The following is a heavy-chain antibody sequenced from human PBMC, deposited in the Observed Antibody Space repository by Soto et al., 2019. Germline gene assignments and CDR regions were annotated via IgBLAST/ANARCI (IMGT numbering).Heavy chain of an antibody. D-gene: IGHD2-2*01. J-gene: IGHJ6*03. V-gene: IGHV3-23*01. CDR1: GLTFSSYW. CDR2: ISGSGGST. CDR3: AKDRYQLLGDYYYYYMDV. Sequence: GGSLRLSCAASGLTFSSYWMSWVCQAPGKGLEWVSAISGSGGSTYYADSVRGRFTISRDNSKNTLYLQMNSLRAEDTAVYYCAKDRYQLLGDYYYYYMDVWGKGTTVTV.